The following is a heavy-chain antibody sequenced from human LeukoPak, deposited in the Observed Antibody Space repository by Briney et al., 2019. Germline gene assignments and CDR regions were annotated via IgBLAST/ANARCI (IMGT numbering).Heavy chain of an antibody. Sequence: GGSLRLSCAASGFTVSSNYMSWVRQAPGKGLEWVSIIYSDEDTYYADSVKGRFAISRDNSKNMVYLQMNSLRAEDTATNYCARDPEWSGGYSGQGTLVTVSS. D-gene: IGHD3-3*01. CDR3: ARDPEWSGGY. CDR1: GFTVSSNY. V-gene: IGHV3-53*01. CDR2: IYSDEDT. J-gene: IGHJ4*02.